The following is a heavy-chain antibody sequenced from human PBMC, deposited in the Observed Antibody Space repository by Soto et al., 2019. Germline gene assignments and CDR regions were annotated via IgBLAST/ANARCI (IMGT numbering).Heavy chain of an antibody. CDR1: GYTLSTHA. V-gene: IGHV1-3*01. J-gene: IGHJ4*02. CDR3: ARDQYYNIWSGYYMGTPFDY. CDR2: INAGNDNT. Sequence: ASVKVSCKAFGYTLSTHAMHWVRQAPGQSLEWMGWINAGNDNTKYSQRLQDRVTIIRDTSASTVYMELSSLRSEDTAVYYCARDQYYNIWSGYYMGTPFDYWGQGTQVTVSS. D-gene: IGHD3-3*01.